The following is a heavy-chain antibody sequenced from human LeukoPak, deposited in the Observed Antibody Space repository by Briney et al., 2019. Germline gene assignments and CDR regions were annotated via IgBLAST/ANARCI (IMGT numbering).Heavy chain of an antibody. CDR2: ISGSGDNT. CDR1: GFTFSSYA. V-gene: IGHV3-23*01. Sequence: GGSPRLSCAASGFTFSSYAMSWVRRTPGKGLKWVSGISGSGDNTLYADSVKGRFTISRDNSKNTLYLEMNSLRAEDTAIYYCAKMKGHPLPKYYMDVWGQGTTVTVSS. CDR3: AKMKGHPLPKYYMDV. J-gene: IGHJ6*01. D-gene: IGHD1-26*01.